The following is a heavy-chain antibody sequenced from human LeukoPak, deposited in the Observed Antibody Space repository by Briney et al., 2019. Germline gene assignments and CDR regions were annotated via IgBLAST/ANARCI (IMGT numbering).Heavy chain of an antibody. D-gene: IGHD2-2*01. CDR1: GYTFTGYH. Sequence: ASVKVSCKASGYTFTGYHMHWVRQAPGQGLEWMGRINPNSGDTNYAQKFQGRVTMTRDTFITTAHMELSRLRSDDTAMYYCARDYCSSTSCLFDYWGQGTLVTVSS. J-gene: IGHJ4*02. V-gene: IGHV1-2*06. CDR2: INPNSGDT. CDR3: ARDYCSSTSCLFDY.